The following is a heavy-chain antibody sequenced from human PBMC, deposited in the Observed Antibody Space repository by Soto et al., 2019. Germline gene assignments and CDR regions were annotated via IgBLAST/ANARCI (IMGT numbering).Heavy chain of an antibody. CDR3: ARGDIVVVVAATLDAFDI. Sequence: ASVKVSCKASGGTFGNSAISWVRQAPGQGLEWMGWIIPIFPTPDYAQKFQGRVTITRDTSTSTAYMELSSLRSEDTAVYYCARGDIVVVVAATLDAFDIWGQGTMVTVSS. CDR2: IIPIFPTP. D-gene: IGHD2-15*01. V-gene: IGHV1-69*05. CDR1: GGTFGNSA. J-gene: IGHJ3*02.